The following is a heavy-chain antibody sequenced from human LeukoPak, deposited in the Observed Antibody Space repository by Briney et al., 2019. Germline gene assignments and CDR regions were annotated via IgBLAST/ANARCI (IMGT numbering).Heavy chain of an antibody. CDR2: VFYKGST. J-gene: IGHJ6*03. Sequence: SETLSLTCSVSGGSISSYYWSWIRQSPEKGLEWIGYVFYKGSTNYNPSLKSRVSISVDTAKNQFSLRLSSVTAADTAVYYCARGNTYYFYYMDVWGKGATVTVSS. CDR3: ARGNTYYFYYMDV. CDR1: GGSISSYY. V-gene: IGHV4-59*01.